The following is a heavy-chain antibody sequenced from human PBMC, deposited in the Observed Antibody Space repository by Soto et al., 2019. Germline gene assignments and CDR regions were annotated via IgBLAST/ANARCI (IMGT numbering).Heavy chain of an antibody. CDR2: ISSSGSTI. CDR3: ARVGGYYYGMDV. CDR1: GFTFSSYE. D-gene: IGHD2-15*01. V-gene: IGHV3-48*03. J-gene: IGHJ6*02. Sequence: PGGSLRLSCAASGFTFSSYEMNWVRQAPGKGLEWVSYISSSGSTIYYADSVKGRFTISRDNAKNPLYLQMNSLRAEDTAVYYCARVGGYYYGMDVWGQGTTVTVSS.